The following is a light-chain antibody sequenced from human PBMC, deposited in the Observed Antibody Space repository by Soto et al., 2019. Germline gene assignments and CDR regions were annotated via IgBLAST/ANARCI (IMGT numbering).Light chain of an antibody. Sequence: QSVLTQPPSVSAAPRQKVTISCSGSGSNIGTNYVSWYQQLPGTAPKLLIYDNSNRPPGIPDRFSGSKSDTSATLGISGLQTGDEADYYCGTWDSTLNVYVFGTVTKLTVL. J-gene: IGLJ1*01. CDR1: GSNIGTNY. CDR3: GTWDSTLNVYV. CDR2: DNS. V-gene: IGLV1-51*01.